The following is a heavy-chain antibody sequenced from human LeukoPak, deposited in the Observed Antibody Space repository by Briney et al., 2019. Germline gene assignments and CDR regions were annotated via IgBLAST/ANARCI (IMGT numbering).Heavy chain of an antibody. D-gene: IGHD4/OR15-4a*01. J-gene: IGHJ4*02. V-gene: IGHV3-53*01. CDR1: GFNVSSDY. Sequence: GGSLRLSCAASGFNVSSDYMSWVRQAPGKGLEWVSFIYSDNTHYSDSVKGRFTISRDNSKNTLYLQMNSLRAEDTAVYYCARRAGAYSHPYDYWGQGTLVTVSS. CDR2: IYSDNT. CDR3: ARRAGAYSHPYDY.